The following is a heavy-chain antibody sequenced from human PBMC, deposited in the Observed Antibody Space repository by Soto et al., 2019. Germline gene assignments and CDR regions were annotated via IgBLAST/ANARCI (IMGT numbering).Heavy chain of an antibody. CDR2: INPNSGGT. V-gene: IGHV1-2*02. CDR1: GYTFIGYY. J-gene: IGHJ3*02. D-gene: IGHD1-1*01. CDR3: ARESLDSDDAFDI. Sequence: ASVKVTSKASGYTFIGYYMHWVRQAPGQGLEWMGWINPNSGGTNSAQKFQGRVTMTRDTSISTAYMELSRLRYDDTAVYYCARESLDSDDAFDIWGQGTMVTVSS.